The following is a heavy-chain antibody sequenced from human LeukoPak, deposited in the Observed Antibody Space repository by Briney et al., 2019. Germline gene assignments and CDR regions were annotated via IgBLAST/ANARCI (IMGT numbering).Heavy chain of an antibody. D-gene: IGHD2-21*01. V-gene: IGHV4-39*07. CDR3: GRNLAGHFGGFYFDD. CDR2: IYYSGST. J-gene: IGHJ4*02. CDR1: GASIISSIYY. Sequence: SETLSLTCTVSGASIISSIYYWGWIRQPPGKGLEWIGTIYYSGSTYYNPSLKSRVTLSVDTSKNQFSLKLSSVTDADTAVYYCGRNLAGHFGGFYFDDWGQGTLVNVSS.